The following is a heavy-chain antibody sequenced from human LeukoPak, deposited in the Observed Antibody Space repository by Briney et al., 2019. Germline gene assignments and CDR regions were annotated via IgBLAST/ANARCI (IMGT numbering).Heavy chain of an antibody. J-gene: IGHJ4*02. CDR3: ARGASTRDFDY. V-gene: IGHV4-59*01. CDR1: GGSIGNYY. D-gene: IGHD1-26*01. CDR2: IYHSGAT. Sequence: SETLSLTCIVSGGSIGNYYWTWIRQSPGKGLEWIGHIYHSGATKYNASLESRVTMSVDTSKNQFSLKLNSVTAADTAMYYCARGASTRDFDYWGQGTLVTVSS.